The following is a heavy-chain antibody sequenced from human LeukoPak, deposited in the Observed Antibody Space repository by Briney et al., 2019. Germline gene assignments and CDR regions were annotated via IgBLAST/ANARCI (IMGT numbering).Heavy chain of an antibody. D-gene: IGHD3-22*01. V-gene: IGHV3-23*01. Sequence: PGGSLRLSCAASGFTFSSYAMSWVRQAPGKGLEWVSAISGSGGSTYYADSVKGRFTISRDNSKNTLYLQMNSLRAEDTAVYYCARGKNYYDSSGYYPSGAFDIWGQGTMVTVSS. CDR1: GFTFSSYA. CDR2: ISGSGGST. CDR3: ARGKNYYDSSGYYPSGAFDI. J-gene: IGHJ3*02.